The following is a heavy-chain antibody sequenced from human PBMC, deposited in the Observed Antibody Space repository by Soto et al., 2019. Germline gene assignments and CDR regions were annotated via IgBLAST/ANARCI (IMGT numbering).Heavy chain of an antibody. V-gene: IGHV3-30-3*01. CDR3: ARERVYDWNDDYYYGMDV. Sequence: GGSLRLSCAASGFTFSSYAMHWVRQAPGKGLEWVAVISYDGSNKYYADSVKGRFTISRDNSKNTLYLQMNSLRAEDTAVYYCARERVYDWNDDYYYGMDVWGQGTTVTVSS. D-gene: IGHD1-1*01. CDR2: ISYDGSNK. J-gene: IGHJ6*02. CDR1: GFTFSSYA.